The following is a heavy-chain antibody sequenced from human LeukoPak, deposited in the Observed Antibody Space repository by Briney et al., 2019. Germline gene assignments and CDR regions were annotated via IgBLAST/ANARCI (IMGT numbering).Heavy chain of an antibody. V-gene: IGHV4-59*08. J-gene: IGHJ4*02. CDR2: IYYSGST. CDR1: GGSISSYY. CDR3: AGGYYDISFDY. Sequence: SETLSLTCTVSGGSISSYYWSWIRQPPGKGLEWIGYIYYSGSTNYNPSLKSRVTISVDTSKNQFSLKLSSVTAADTAVYYCAGGYYDISFDYWGQGTLVTVSS. D-gene: IGHD3-9*01.